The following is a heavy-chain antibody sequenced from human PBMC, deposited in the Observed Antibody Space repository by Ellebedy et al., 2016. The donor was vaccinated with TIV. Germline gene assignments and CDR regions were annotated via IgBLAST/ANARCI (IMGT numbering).Heavy chain of an antibody. D-gene: IGHD4-17*01. V-gene: IGHV3-7*01. CDR2: INQDAGEK. CDR3: ASDGSYGDFLSPTHAFEN. J-gene: IGHJ3*02. CDR1: RFTFSSYW. Sequence: GESLKISCAAPRFTFSSYWMSWVRQAPGKGLEWVANINQDAGEKHYVDSVEGRFTISRDNAKKSLYLQMISLRAEDTAVYYCASDGSYGDFLSPTHAFENWGQGTMVIVSS.